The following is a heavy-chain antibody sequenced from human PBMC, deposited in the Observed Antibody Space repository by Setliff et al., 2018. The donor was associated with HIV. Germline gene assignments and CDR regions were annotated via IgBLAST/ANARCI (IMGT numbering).Heavy chain of an antibody. CDR3: AAVPWGHSSLIIDH. CDR2: ISPDGSVI. Sequence: GGSLRLSCAASGFTFGSQWMHWVRQAPGKGLVWVSRISPDGSVINYAGSVKGRFTISRDNAKNTLYLQMHSLRVEDTAVYYCAAVPWGHSSLIIDHWGQGTPVTVSS. J-gene: IGHJ4*02. V-gene: IGHV3-74*01. D-gene: IGHD3-16*01. CDR1: GFTFGSQW.